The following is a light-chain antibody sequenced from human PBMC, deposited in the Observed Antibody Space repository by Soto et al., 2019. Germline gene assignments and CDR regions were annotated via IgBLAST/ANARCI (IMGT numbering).Light chain of an antibody. CDR1: QSANSH. J-gene: IGKJ1*01. CDR2: GTS. CDR3: QQYNNLPK. Sequence: EFVITQSPATLSLSQGERATLSCRASQSANSHLAWYQQKAGQAPRLLIYGTSTRATGIPARFSGSGSGTDFTLTISSLQSEDFAVYYCQQYNNLPKFGHGTKV. V-gene: IGKV3-15*01.